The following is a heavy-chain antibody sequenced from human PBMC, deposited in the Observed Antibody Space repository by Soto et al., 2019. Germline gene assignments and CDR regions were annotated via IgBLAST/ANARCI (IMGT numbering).Heavy chain of an antibody. V-gene: IGHV3-23*01. CDR3: AKDSDLDYFQH. Sequence: GGSLRLSCAASGFTFSSYAMSWVRQAPGKGLEWVSTVSLSVGTTDYADSVKGRFTISRDISGNTLYPQMDSLRVEDTAVYYCAKDSDLDYFQHWGQGTQVTVSS. J-gene: IGHJ1*01. CDR2: VSLSVGTT. CDR1: GFTFSSYA.